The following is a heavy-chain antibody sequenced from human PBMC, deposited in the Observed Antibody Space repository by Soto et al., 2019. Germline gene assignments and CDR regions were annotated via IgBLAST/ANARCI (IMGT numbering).Heavy chain of an antibody. CDR2: ISYDGSNK. V-gene: IGHV3-30-3*01. Sequence: PGGSLRLACGASGFNFSDYHMRWMRHAPGKGLEWVAVISYDGSNKYYADSVKGRFTISRDNSKNTLYLQMNSLRAEDTAVYYCARVKWELLRGAFDIWGQGTMVTVSS. CDR1: GFNFSDYH. J-gene: IGHJ3*02. CDR3: ARVKWELLRGAFDI. D-gene: IGHD1-26*01.